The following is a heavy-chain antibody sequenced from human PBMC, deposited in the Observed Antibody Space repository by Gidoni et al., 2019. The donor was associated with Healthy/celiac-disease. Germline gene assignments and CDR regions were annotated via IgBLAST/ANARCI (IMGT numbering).Heavy chain of an antibody. J-gene: IGHJ4*02. CDR2: INHSGST. V-gene: IGHV4-34*01. CDR3: ARGGYDILTGYYDY. D-gene: IGHD3-9*01. Sequence: QVQLQQWGAGLLKPSETLSLTCAVYGGSFSGYYWRWIRQPPGKGLEWIGEINHSGSTNYNPSLKSRVTISVDTSKNQFSLKLSSVTAADTAVYYCARGGYDILTGYYDYWGQGTLVTVSS. CDR1: GGSFSGYY.